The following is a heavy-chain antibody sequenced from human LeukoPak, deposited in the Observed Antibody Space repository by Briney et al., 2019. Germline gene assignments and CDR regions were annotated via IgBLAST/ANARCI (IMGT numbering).Heavy chain of an antibody. J-gene: IGHJ4*02. Sequence: GGPLRLSCAASGFTFSSYGMHWVRQAPGKGLEWVAVISYDGSNKYYADSVKGRFTISRDNSKNTLYLQMNSLRAEDTAVYYCAKEGGSSWYYFDYWGQGTLVTVSS. D-gene: IGHD6-13*01. CDR1: GFTFSSYG. CDR2: ISYDGSNK. V-gene: IGHV3-30*18. CDR3: AKEGGSSWYYFDY.